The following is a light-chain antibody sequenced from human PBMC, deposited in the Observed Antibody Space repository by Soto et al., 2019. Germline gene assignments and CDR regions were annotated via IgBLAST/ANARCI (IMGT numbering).Light chain of an antibody. V-gene: IGKV3-20*01. Sequence: EIVLTQSPGTLSLSPGERATLSCGASQSVSSTYLAWYQHKLGQAPRLLIYGASSKASGIPDRFSGSGSGTDFTLTISRLEPEDFAVYYCQQYGSSPRSFGQGTKVEVK. CDR1: QSVSSTY. CDR3: QQYGSSPRS. CDR2: GAS. J-gene: IGKJ1*01.